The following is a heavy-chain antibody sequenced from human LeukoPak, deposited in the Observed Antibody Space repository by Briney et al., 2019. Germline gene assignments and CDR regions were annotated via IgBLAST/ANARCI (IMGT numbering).Heavy chain of an antibody. D-gene: IGHD3-16*01. V-gene: IGHV3-21*01. CDR3: GRIGGEDYMDV. Sequence: GGSLRLSCAASGFTFSSYSMNWVRQAPGKGLEWVSSISTSSSYIYYVDSVKGRFTISRDNAKNSLYLQMNSLRAEDTAVYYCGRIGGEDYMDVWGKGTTVTVS. J-gene: IGHJ6*03. CDR2: ISTSSSYI. CDR1: GFTFSSYS.